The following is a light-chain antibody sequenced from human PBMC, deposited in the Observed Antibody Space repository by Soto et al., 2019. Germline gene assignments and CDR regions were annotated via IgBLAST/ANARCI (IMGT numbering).Light chain of an antibody. CDR3: SSYAGSNNLHVV. V-gene: IGLV2-8*01. CDR2: ELS. J-gene: IGLJ2*01. CDR1: SSDVDDYKY. Sequence: SVLPQPPSASGSRGQSVTISCTGISSDVDDYKYVSWYQQHPGKAPKLIIYELSQRPSGVPDRFSGSKSGNAASLTVSGLQADDEADYYCSSYAGSNNLHVVFGGGTQLTVL.